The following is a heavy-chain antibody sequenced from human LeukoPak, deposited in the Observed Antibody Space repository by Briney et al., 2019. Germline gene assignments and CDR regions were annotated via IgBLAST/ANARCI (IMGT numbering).Heavy chain of an antibody. D-gene: IGHD3-10*01. CDR1: GFTFSDYS. CDR2: ISGSSSTI. J-gene: IGHJ4*02. Sequence: GGSLRLSCAASGFTFSDYSVNWVRQAPGMGLEWVSYISGSSSTIYYADSVKGRFTISRDNAKNSLYLQMNSLRDEDTAMYYCARGSGSSDWMIDFWGQGTLVTVSS. V-gene: IGHV3-48*02. CDR3: ARGSGSSDWMIDF.